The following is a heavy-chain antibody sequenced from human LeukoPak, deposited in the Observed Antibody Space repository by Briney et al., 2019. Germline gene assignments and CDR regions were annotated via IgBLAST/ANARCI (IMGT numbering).Heavy chain of an antibody. CDR2: IKQDGSEK. CDR1: GFTFSSYW. CDR3: ARVPRGYSYSY. V-gene: IGHV3-7*01. D-gene: IGHD5-18*01. J-gene: IGHJ4*02. Sequence: GVSLRLSCAASGFTFSSYWMSWVRQAPGKGLEWVANIKQDGSEKYYVDSVKGRFTISRDNAKNSLYLQMNSLRAEDTAVYYCARVPRGYSYSYWGQGTLVTVSS.